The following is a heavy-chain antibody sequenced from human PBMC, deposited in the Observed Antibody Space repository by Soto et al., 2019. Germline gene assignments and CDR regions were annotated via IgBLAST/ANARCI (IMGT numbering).Heavy chain of an antibody. J-gene: IGHJ4*02. CDR1: GFTFISYA. D-gene: IGHD6-19*01. V-gene: IGHV3-23*01. Sequence: PWGSLRLSCAASGFTFISYAITFCRQAPWKGLEWVSTISNSDDSTYYADSVKGRFTISRDNSKNTLYLQMNSLRAEDTAVYSCAKDRSDWYYFDYWGQGTLVTVSS. CDR2: ISNSDDST. CDR3: AKDRSDWYYFDY.